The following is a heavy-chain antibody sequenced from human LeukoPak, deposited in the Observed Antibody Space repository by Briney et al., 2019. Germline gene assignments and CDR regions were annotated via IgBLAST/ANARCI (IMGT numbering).Heavy chain of an antibody. J-gene: IGHJ4*02. D-gene: IGHD4-23*01. Sequence: PGRSLRLSCAASGFTSSVYWMSWVRQAPGMGLEWVANIKQDGSEKYYLDSVKGRFTISRDNARNSLYLQMNSLRAEDTAVYYCARDDGGNYPATLEFWGQGTLVTVSS. CDR2: IKQDGSEK. CDR3: ARDDGGNYPATLEF. CDR1: GFTSSVYW. V-gene: IGHV3-7*01.